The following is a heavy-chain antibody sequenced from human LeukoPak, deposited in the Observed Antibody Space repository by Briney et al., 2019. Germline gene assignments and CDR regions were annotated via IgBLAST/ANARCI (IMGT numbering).Heavy chain of an antibody. CDR1: GYSFTSYW. Sequence: GESLEISCKGSGYSFTSYWIGWVRQMPGKGLEWMGIIYPGDSDTRYSPSFQGQVTISADKSISTAYLQWSSLKASDTAMYYCARRVAVAGNYYGMDVWGQGTTVTVSS. CDR3: ARRVAVAGNYYGMDV. V-gene: IGHV5-51*01. CDR2: IYPGDSDT. J-gene: IGHJ6*02. D-gene: IGHD6-19*01.